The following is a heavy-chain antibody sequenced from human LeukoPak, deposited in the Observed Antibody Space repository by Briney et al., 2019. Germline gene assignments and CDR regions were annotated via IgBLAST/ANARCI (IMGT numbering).Heavy chain of an antibody. J-gene: IGHJ4*02. D-gene: IGHD1-26*01. V-gene: IGHV4-38-2*01. CDR1: GYSITAGYY. Sequence: SETLSLTCAVSGYSITAGYYWGWVRQPPGKGLEWIGSIYHTGSTYYNPSLKSRVTISLDTSENHFSLNLTSVTAADTAVYYCARVGAYASLDYWGQGILVTV. CDR2: IYHTGST. CDR3: ARVGAYASLDY.